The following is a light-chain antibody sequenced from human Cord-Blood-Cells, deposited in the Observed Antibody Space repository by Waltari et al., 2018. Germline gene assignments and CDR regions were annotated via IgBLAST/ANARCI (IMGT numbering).Light chain of an antibody. Sequence: QSALTQPRPVSGSPGQSVPTSCTGTSSDVGGYNYVSWYQQHPGKDPKLMIYDVSKRPSGVPDRFSGSKSGNTASLTISGLQAEDEADYYCCSYAGSYTYVFGTGTKVTVL. V-gene: IGLV2-11*01. CDR3: CSYAGSYTYV. J-gene: IGLJ1*01. CDR1: SSDVGGYNY. CDR2: DVS.